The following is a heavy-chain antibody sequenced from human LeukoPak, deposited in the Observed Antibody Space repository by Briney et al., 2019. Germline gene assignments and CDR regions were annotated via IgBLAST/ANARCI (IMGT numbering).Heavy chain of an antibody. J-gene: IGHJ4*02. CDR3: AARITMVRGVIKVYDH. V-gene: IGHV4-59*04. CDR2: IYHSGST. Sequence: SETLSLTCTVSGGSISSYYWSWIRQPPGKGLEWIGYIYHSGSTYYNPSLKSRVTISVDRSKNQFSLKLSSVTAADTAVYYCAARITMVRGVIKVYDHWGQGTLVTVSS. D-gene: IGHD3-10*01. CDR1: GGSISSYY.